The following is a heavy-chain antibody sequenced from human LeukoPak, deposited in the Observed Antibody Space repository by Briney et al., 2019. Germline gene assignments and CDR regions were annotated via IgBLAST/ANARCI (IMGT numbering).Heavy chain of an antibody. D-gene: IGHD2-15*01. V-gene: IGHV1-46*01. CDR1: GYTFTSYY. CDR3: ARVSQPFEAPRIHFDY. J-gene: IGHJ4*02. CDR2: INPSGGST. Sequence: ASVKVSCKASGYTFTSYYMHWVRQAPGQGLEWMGIINPSGGSTSYAQKFQGRATMTRDTSTSTVYMELSSLRSEDTAVYYCARVSQPFEAPRIHFDYWGQGTLVTVSS.